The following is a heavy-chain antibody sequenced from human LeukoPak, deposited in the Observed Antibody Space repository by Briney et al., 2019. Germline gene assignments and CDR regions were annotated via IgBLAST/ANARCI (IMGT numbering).Heavy chain of an antibody. V-gene: IGHV4-34*01. CDR1: GGSLSGYY. D-gene: IGHD3-10*01. CDR3: ARAPMVRGVIRIDY. CDR2: INHRGST. Sequence: PWEPLSLTCAVYGGSLSGYYWSWIRQPPGKGLEWIGEINHRGSTNYNPSLKSRVTISVDTSKNQFSLKLSSVTAADTAVYYCARAPMVRGVIRIDYWGQGTLVTVSS. J-gene: IGHJ4*02.